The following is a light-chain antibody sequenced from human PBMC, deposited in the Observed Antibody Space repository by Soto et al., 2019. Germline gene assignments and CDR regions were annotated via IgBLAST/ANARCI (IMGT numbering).Light chain of an antibody. V-gene: IGKV3-20*01. CDR2: GAS. Sequence: ESVLTQSPGTLSLSPGERATLSCRASQSVITYLAWYQQKPGQAPRLLIYGASSRATGIPDRFSGSGSGTDFTLTISRLEPEDVPVYYCQQYGSTPLTFGGGTKVEIK. CDR1: QSVITY. CDR3: QQYGSTPLT. J-gene: IGKJ4*01.